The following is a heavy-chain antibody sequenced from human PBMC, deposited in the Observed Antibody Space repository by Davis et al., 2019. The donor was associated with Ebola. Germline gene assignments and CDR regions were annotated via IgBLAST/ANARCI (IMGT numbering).Heavy chain of an antibody. CDR2: ISGTSSTI. V-gene: IGHV3-48*02. D-gene: IGHD1-26*01. Sequence: GGSLRLSCAASGFTFTVYSMNWVRQAPGKGLEWVSYISGTSSTIYYADSVRGRFTISRDNAQNSLFLQMNSLRDEDTAVYYCARASGIVGATDYDMDVWGQGTTVTVSS. CDR3: ARASGIVGATDYDMDV. J-gene: IGHJ6*02. CDR1: GFTFTVYS.